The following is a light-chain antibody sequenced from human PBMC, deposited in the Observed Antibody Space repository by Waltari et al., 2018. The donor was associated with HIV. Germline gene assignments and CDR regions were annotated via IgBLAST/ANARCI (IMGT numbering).Light chain of an antibody. V-gene: IGKV1-5*03. CDR1: EGISTW. Sequence: DIQMTQSPSTLSASVGDRVNITCRASEGISTWLAWYQQKSGKAPKLLSYKASKLERGVPSRFSGSGSGTDFTLTITNLQPDDFATYYCQQYNDFSAFGQGTKVEVK. CDR3: QQYNDFSA. CDR2: KAS. J-gene: IGKJ1*01.